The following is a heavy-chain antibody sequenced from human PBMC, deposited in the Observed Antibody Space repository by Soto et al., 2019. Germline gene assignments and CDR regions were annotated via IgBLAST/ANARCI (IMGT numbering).Heavy chain of an antibody. CDR1: GFSLSTSGVG. Sequence: QITLKESGPTLVKPTQTLTLTCTFSGFSLSTSGVGVGWIRQPPGKALEWLALIYWDDDKRYSPSLKSRLTITKDTSKNQVVLTMTNMDPVDTATYYCAHSLNEADRGYSYGYYVYWGQGTLVTVSS. D-gene: IGHD5-18*01. CDR3: AHSLNEADRGYSYGYYVY. J-gene: IGHJ4*02. CDR2: IYWDDDK. V-gene: IGHV2-5*02.